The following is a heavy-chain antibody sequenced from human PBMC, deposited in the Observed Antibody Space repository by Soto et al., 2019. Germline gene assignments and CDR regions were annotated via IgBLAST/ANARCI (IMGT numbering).Heavy chain of an antibody. CDR1: GFTFTRYS. CDR2: ISSTTNYI. CDR3: ARESEDLTSNFDY. J-gene: IGHJ4*02. Sequence: LRLSCAASGFTFTRYSMNWVRQAPGKGLEWVSPISSTTNYIYYADSMKGRFTVSRDNAKNSVYLEMNSLSAEDTAVYYCARESEDLTSNFDYWGQGTLVTVSS. V-gene: IGHV3-21*01.